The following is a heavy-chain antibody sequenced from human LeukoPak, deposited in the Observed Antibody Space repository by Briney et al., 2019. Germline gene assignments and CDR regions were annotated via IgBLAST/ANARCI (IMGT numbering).Heavy chain of an antibody. CDR2: INHSGTT. D-gene: IGHD2-8*02. Sequence: SETLSLTCTVSGGSISSYYWSWIRQPPGKGLESIGEINHSGTTNYSPSLESRVTISADTSKKQFSLKLTSMTAADTAVYYCASNQGTGLFGYYYYYMDVWGEGTTVTVSS. CDR1: GGSISSYY. J-gene: IGHJ6*03. V-gene: IGHV4-34*01. CDR3: ASNQGTGLFGYYYYYMDV.